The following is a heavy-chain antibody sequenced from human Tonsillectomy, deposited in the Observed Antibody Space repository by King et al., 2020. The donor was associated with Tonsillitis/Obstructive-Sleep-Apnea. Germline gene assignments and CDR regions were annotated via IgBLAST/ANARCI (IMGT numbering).Heavy chain of an antibody. CDR3: ARPPESASGPYYFDY. V-gene: IGHV5-51*01. Sequence: VQLVESGAEVKKPGESLKISCKGSGHSFTSYWIGWVRQMPGKGLEWMGVIYPGDSDTRYSPSFQGQVTISADKSISTAYLQWSSLKASDTAMYYCARPPESASGPYYFDYWGQGTLVTVSS. CDR2: IYPGDSDT. J-gene: IGHJ4*02. CDR1: GHSFTSYW.